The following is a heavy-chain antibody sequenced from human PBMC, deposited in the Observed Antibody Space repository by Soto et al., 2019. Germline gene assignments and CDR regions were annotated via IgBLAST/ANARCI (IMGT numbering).Heavy chain of an antibody. CDR3: ARQPVVPAATTYYYGKDV. Sequence: SETLSLTCTVSGGSISSSSYYWGWIRQPPGKGLEWIGSIYYSGSTYYNPSLKSRVTISVDTSKNQFSLKLSSVTAADTAVYYCARQPVVPAATTYYYGKDVWGQGTTVTVSS. CDR1: GGSISSSSYY. D-gene: IGHD2-2*01. J-gene: IGHJ6*02. CDR2: IYYSGST. V-gene: IGHV4-39*01.